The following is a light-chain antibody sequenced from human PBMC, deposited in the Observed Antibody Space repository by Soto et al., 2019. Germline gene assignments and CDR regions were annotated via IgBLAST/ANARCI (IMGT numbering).Light chain of an antibody. Sequence: ENVLTQSPATLCLSPGEGATLTCRASQSVSQDYLAWYQQKPGLAPRLLIYDAHRRATGIPDRFRGSGSGTDFTLIISRLEPEDFAVYSCLQYGSSPRTFGQGTKVDIK. J-gene: IGKJ1*01. CDR3: LQYGSSPRT. CDR1: QSVSQDY. V-gene: IGKV3D-20*01. CDR2: DAH.